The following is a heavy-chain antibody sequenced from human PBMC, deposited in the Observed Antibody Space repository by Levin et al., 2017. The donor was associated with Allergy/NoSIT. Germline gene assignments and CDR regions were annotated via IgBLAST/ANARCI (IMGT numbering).Heavy chain of an antibody. CDR3: ARVAIPGIAAAGTADYYYYMDV. D-gene: IGHD6-13*01. CDR1: GFTFSSYA. Sequence: GESLKISCAASGFTFSSYAMHWVRQAPGKGLEWVAVISYVGSNKYYADSVKGRFTISRDNSKNTLYLQMNSLRAEDTAVYYCARVAIPGIAAAGTADYYYYMDVWGKGTTVTVSS. V-gene: IGHV3-30-3*01. CDR2: ISYVGSNK. J-gene: IGHJ6*03.